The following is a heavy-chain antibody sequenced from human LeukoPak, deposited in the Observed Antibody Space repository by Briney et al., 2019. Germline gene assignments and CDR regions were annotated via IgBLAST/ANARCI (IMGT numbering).Heavy chain of an antibody. CDR2: VTPSGDPT. CDR3: AKTGGSGIVVVISKEYYFDY. V-gene: IGHV3-23*01. Sequence: GGSLRLSCAGSGFTFSTRGMNWVRQAPGKGLEGVSGVTPSGDPTYYADSVKGRFSISRDNSKNTLPLQMNSLRAEDTAVYYCAKTGGSGIVVVISKEYYFDYWGQGTLVTVSS. D-gene: IGHD3-22*01. J-gene: IGHJ4*02. CDR1: GFTFSTRG.